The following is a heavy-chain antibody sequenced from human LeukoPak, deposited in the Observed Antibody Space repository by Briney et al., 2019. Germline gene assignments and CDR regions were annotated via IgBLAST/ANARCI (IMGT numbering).Heavy chain of an antibody. V-gene: IGHV3-11*01. CDR2: ISSSGSTI. Sequence: GGSLRLSCAASGCTFSDYYMSWIRQAPGKGLGWVSYISSSGSTIYYADSVKGRFTISRDNAKNSLYLQMNSLRAEDTAVYYCASSYSGSYFDYWGQGTLVTVSS. D-gene: IGHD1-26*01. J-gene: IGHJ4*02. CDR1: GCTFSDYY. CDR3: ASSYSGSYFDY.